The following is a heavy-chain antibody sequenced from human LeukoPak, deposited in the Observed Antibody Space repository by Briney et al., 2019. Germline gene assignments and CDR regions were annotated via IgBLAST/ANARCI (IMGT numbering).Heavy chain of an antibody. CDR3: AKDHSYGDYVEGYYYMDV. Sequence: GGSLRLSCAASGFTFSSYAMSWVRQAPGKGLEWVSAISGSGGSTYYADSVKGRFTISRDNSKNTLYLQMNSLRAEDTAVYYCAKDHSYGDYVEGYYYMDVWGKGTTVTVSS. D-gene: IGHD4-17*01. CDR2: ISGSGGST. CDR1: GFTFSSYA. V-gene: IGHV3-23*01. J-gene: IGHJ6*03.